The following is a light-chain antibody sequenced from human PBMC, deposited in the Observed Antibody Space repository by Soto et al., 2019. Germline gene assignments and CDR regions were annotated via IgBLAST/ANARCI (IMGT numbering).Light chain of an antibody. CDR1: SSNIGSES. V-gene: IGLV1-44*01. CDR3: AAWDDSLNGYV. J-gene: IGLJ1*01. CDR2: SFN. Sequence: QSVLTQPPSASGTPGQRVTISCTGSSSNIGSESVNWYQQLPGTAPNLLIYSFNQRPSGVPHRFSGSTSGTSASLAISGLQSEDEADYICAAWDDSLNGYVFGLGTKVTVL.